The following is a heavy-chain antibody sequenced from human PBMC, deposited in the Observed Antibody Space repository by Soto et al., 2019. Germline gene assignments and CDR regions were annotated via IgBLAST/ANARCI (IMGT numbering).Heavy chain of an antibody. D-gene: IGHD1-26*01. J-gene: IGHJ4*02. V-gene: IGHV4-31*03. Sequence: QVQLQESGPGLVKPSQTLSLTCTVSGGSISSGGYYWSWIRQHPGKGLEWIGYIYYSGSTYYNPSLKSRVTISVDTSKNQFTLKLSSVTAADTAVYYCARGVGATGTIDYWGQGTLVTVSS. CDR1: GGSISSGGYY. CDR2: IYYSGST. CDR3: ARGVGATGTIDY.